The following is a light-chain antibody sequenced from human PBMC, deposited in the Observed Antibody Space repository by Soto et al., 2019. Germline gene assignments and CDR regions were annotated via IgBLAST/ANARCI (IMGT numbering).Light chain of an antibody. CDR3: QSYDRSLSSPI. CDR2: DNR. J-gene: IGLJ2*01. CDR1: SSNIGSSD. V-gene: IGLV1-51*01. Sequence: QSVLTQPPSVSAAPGQKVTISCSGSSSNIGSSDVSWYQQFPGTAPKLLIHDNRKRPAGIADRFSGSKTGTSATLGITGVGTGDEADYYCQSYDRSLSSPIFGGGTKLTVL.